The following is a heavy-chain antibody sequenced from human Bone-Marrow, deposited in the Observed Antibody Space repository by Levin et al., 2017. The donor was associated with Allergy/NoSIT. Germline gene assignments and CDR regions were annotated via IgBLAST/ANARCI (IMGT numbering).Heavy chain of an antibody. CDR3: ARYCGDDCQGVFDI. CDR1: VGSFSNHY. J-gene: IGHJ3*02. Sequence: SETLSLTCAVYVGSFSNHYWSWIRQPPGRGLEWIGEINHVGSTKYNPSLKSRLTISVDTSKNQFSLKLSSVTAADTAVYYCARYCGDDCQGVFDIWGQGTVVTVSS. V-gene: IGHV4-34*01. CDR2: INHVGST. D-gene: IGHD2-21*02.